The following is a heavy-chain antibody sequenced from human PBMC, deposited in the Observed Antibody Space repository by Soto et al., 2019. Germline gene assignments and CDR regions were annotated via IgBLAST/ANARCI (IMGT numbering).Heavy chain of an antibody. CDR2: ISDTGAT. CDR1: GFTFKESA. Sequence: GGSLRLSCAASGFTFKESAMNWVRQAPGKGLEWVASISDTGATYYADSVRGRFTISRDTSKNTVYLQMNSLRAEDTAVYYCARDRSDSSRADSFDVWGQGTMVTVSS. D-gene: IGHD6-25*01. CDR3: ARDRSDSSRADSFDV. J-gene: IGHJ3*01. V-gene: IGHV3-23*01.